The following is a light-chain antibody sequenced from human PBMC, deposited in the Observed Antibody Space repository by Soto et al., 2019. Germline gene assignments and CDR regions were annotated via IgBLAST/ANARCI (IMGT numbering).Light chain of an antibody. CDR2: EVS. V-gene: IGLV2-14*01. CDR1: SSDVGGYNY. CDR3: SSYTSSSIPYV. Sequence: QAVVTQPASVSGSPGQSITISCTGTSSDVGGYNYVSWYQQHPGKAPKLMIYEVSNRPSGVSNRFSGSKSGNTASLTISGLQAEDEADYYCSSYTSSSIPYVFGTGTKLTVL. J-gene: IGLJ1*01.